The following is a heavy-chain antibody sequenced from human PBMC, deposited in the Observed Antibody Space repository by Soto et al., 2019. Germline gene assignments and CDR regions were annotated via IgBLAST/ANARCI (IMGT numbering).Heavy chain of an antibody. Sequence: QVQLQESGPGLVKPSQTLSLTCTVSGGSISSGDYYWSWIRQPPGKGLEWIGYIYYSGSTYYNPSLNSRVTISVDTSKNQFSLKLSSLTAADTAVYYCARSIFGVPIWFDPWGQGTLVTVSS. V-gene: IGHV4-30-4*01. J-gene: IGHJ5*02. D-gene: IGHD3-3*01. CDR2: IYYSGST. CDR3: ARSIFGVPIWFDP. CDR1: GGSISSGDYY.